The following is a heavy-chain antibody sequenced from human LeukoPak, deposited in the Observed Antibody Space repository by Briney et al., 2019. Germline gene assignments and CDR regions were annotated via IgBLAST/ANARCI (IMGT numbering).Heavy chain of an antibody. Sequence: ASVKVSCKASGYTFTDYYMHWVRQAPGQGLEWMGLINPYSGGTNYAQNFQGRVTMTRDTSISTGYMELSRLGSDDTAVYYCARVRGGNNYHFDYWGQGTLVTVSS. V-gene: IGHV1-2*02. CDR3: ARVRGGNNYHFDY. D-gene: IGHD1-26*01. J-gene: IGHJ4*02. CDR2: INPYSGGT. CDR1: GYTFTDYY.